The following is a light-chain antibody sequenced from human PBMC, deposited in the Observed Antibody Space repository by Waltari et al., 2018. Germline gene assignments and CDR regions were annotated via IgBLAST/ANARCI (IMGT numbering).Light chain of an antibody. CDR2: AAS. V-gene: IGKV1-8*01. CDR3: QQYYSYPPR. J-gene: IGKJ1*01. CDR1: QGISSY. Sequence: AIRMTQSPSSLSASTGDRVTITCRASQGISSYLAWYQQKPGKAPKLQIYAASTLQSGVPSRFSGSGSGTDFTLTISCLQSEDFATYYCQQYYSYPPRFGQGTKVEIK.